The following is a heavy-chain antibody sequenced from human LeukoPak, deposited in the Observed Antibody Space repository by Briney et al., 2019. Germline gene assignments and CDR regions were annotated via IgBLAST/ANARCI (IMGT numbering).Heavy chain of an antibody. Sequence: SETLSLTCTVSGGSISGNAWSWIRQPPGEALEWIGNIYDNGITIHNPSLKSRVTISVDTSKNQFSLRLSSVTAADTAVYFCARYYDTSGSLDYWGQGTLVTVSS. CDR1: GGSISGNA. CDR3: ARYYDTSGSLDY. J-gene: IGHJ4*02. V-gene: IGHV4-59*01. CDR2: IYDNGIT. D-gene: IGHD3-22*01.